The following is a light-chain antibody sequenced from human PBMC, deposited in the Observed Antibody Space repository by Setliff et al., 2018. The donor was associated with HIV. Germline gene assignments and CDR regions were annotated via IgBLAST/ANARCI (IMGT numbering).Light chain of an antibody. CDR2: DVS. Sequence: QSVLTQPPSASGSPGQSVTISCTGTSSDIGSYNYVSWYQQHPGKAPKFIIYDVSQRPSGVPDRFSGSKSGNTASLTVSGLQPEDEADYYCASYAGSNNFVFGTGTKVTVL. V-gene: IGLV2-8*01. J-gene: IGLJ1*01. CDR3: ASYAGSNNFV. CDR1: SSDIGSYNY.